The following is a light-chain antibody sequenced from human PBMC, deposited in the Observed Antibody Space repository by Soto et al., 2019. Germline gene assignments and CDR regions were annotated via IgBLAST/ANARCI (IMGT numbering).Light chain of an antibody. CDR1: QSVSSTY. J-gene: IGKJ2*01. CDR3: QQYGRLPPFT. Sequence: EIVLTRSPGTLSLSPGERATLSCRASQSVSSTYIAWYQQNPGQAPRLLIYGASSRATGIPDRFSGSGSGTDFTLTISRLEPEDFAVYFCQQYGRLPPFTFGQGTKVEIK. V-gene: IGKV3-20*01. CDR2: GAS.